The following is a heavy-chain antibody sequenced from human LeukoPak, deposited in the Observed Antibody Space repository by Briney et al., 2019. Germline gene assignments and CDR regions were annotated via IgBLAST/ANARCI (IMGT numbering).Heavy chain of an antibody. J-gene: IGHJ5*02. V-gene: IGHV3-23*01. CDR3: ARPLMYYYGSETYFWFDP. Sequence: GGSLRLSCATSGFIFSNYAVDWVRQAPGKGLEWVSIISGSGDTTYYADSVKGRFTISRDNSKNSLYLQMNSLRAEDTAVYYCARPLMYYYGSETYFWFDPWGQGTPVTVSS. D-gene: IGHD3-10*01. CDR1: GFIFSNYA. CDR2: ISGSGDTT.